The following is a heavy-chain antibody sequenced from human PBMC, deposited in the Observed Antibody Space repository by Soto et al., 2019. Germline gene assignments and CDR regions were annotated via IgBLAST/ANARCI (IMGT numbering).Heavy chain of an antibody. J-gene: IGHJ4*02. Sequence: SETLSLTCTVSGGSISSSSYYWGWIRQPPGKGLEWIGSIYYSGSTYYNPSLKSRVAISVDTSKNQFSLKLSSVTAADTAVYYCARHPRSSSGWPFDYWGQGTLVTVSS. CDR3: ARHPRSSSGWPFDY. V-gene: IGHV4-39*01. D-gene: IGHD6-6*01. CDR1: GGSISSSSYY. CDR2: IYYSGST.